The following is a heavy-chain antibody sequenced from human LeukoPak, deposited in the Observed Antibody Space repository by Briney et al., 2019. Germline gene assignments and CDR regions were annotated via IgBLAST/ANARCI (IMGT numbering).Heavy chain of an antibody. CDR1: GFTFSSYA. V-gene: IGHV3-23*01. CDR3: AKDQVPYQLLKVYYFDY. J-gene: IGHJ4*02. D-gene: IGHD2-2*01. Sequence: SGGSLRLSCTASGFTFSSYAMSWVRQAPGKGLEWVSAISGSGGSAYYADSVKGRFTISRDNSKNTLYLQMNSLRAEDTAVYYCAKDQVPYQLLKVYYFDYWGQGTLVTVSS. CDR2: ISGSGGSA.